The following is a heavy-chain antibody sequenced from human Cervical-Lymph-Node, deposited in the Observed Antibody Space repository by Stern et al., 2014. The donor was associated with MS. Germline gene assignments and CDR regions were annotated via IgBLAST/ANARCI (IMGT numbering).Heavy chain of an antibody. CDR2: IKEDGSEH. J-gene: IGHJ6*02. D-gene: IGHD2-2*01. CDR1: GFTFSRDW. Sequence: EDQLEQSGGVLVQPGGSLKLSCAASGFTFSRDWTTGARPAPGKGLEWVANIKEDGSEHYHVDSVKGRFPSSRVIPQNSHIMQTNSLRAEDTAVYYCARRVLVAMGGYPKTLDVWGRGTTVTVSS. CDR3: ARRVLVAMGGYPKTLDV. V-gene: IGHV3-7*01.